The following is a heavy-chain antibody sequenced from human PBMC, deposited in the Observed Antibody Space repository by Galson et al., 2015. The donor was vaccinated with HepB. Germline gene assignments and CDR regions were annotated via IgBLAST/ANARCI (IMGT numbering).Heavy chain of an antibody. V-gene: IGHV1-3*01. Sequence: SVKVSCKASGYTFISYAMHWVRQAPGQRLEWMGWINVGNGNTKYSQKFQGRVTITRDTAASTAYMELSSLRSEDTAVYYCARDPGDHYYYYAMDVWGQGTTVTVSS. CDR2: INVGNGNT. CDR3: ARDPGDHYYYYAMDV. J-gene: IGHJ6*02. D-gene: IGHD2-21*02. CDR1: GYTFISYA.